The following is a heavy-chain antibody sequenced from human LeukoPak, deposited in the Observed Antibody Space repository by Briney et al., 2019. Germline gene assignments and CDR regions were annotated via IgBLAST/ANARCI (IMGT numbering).Heavy chain of an antibody. V-gene: IGHV4-59*12. CDR3: ARGQWLVPFDY. J-gene: IGHJ4*02. CDR2: IYYSGST. D-gene: IGHD6-19*01. CDR1: GGSISSYY. Sequence: PSETLSLTCTVSGGSISSYYWSWIRQPPGKGLEWIGYIYYSGSTNYNPSLQSRVTMSVDTSKNQFSLKLSSVTAADTAVYYCARGQWLVPFDYWGQGTLVTVSS.